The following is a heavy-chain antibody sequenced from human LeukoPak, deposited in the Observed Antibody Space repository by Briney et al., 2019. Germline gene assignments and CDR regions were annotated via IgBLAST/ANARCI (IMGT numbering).Heavy chain of an antibody. Sequence: PGGSLRLSCAASGFTFSSYAMSWVRQAPGKGLEWVSAISGSGGSTYYADSVKGRFTISRDNSKNTLYLQMNSLRAEDTAVYYCAKGGRVGTNYYYNMDVWGKGTTVTVSS. CDR2: ISGSGGST. D-gene: IGHD1-14*01. CDR3: AKGGRVGTNYYYNMDV. CDR1: GFTFSSYA. V-gene: IGHV3-23*01. J-gene: IGHJ6*03.